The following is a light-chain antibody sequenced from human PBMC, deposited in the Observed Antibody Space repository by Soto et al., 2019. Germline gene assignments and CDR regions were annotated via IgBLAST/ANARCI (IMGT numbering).Light chain of an antibody. CDR1: SSDVGGYNY. CDR2: DVS. J-gene: IGLJ1*01. Sequence: QSALTQTASVSGSPGQSIAISCTGTSSDVGGYNYVSWYQQHPGKAPKLMLYDVSNRPSGVSSRFSGSKSGNTASLTISGLQAEDEADYYCNSYTSSSTYVFGTGTKLTVL. CDR3: NSYTSSSTYV. V-gene: IGLV2-14*01.